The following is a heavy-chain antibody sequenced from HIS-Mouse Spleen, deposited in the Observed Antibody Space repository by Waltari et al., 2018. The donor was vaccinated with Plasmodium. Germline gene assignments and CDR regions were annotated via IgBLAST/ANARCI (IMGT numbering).Heavy chain of an antibody. Sequence: QVQLQQWGAGLLKPSETLSLTCAVYGGSFSGYYWSWIRQPPGKGLEWIGEIKHSGSTNYNPSLKSRVTISLDTSKNQFSRKLSSGTAADTAVYYCARAPIRDALDIWGQGTMVTVSS. CDR3: ARAPIRDALDI. CDR1: GGSFSGYY. CDR2: IKHSGST. D-gene: IGHD3-9*01. J-gene: IGHJ3*02. V-gene: IGHV4-34*01.